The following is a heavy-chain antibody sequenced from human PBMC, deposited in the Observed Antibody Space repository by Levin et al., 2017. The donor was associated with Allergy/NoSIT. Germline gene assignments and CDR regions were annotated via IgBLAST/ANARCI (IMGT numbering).Heavy chain of an antibody. Sequence: PGGSLRLSCAVSGFTFSSFAMSWVRQVPGKGPEWVSAITDSGRTYYADSVKGRFTVSRDNSKNTLYLQMNSLRTDDTAIYYCAKEMTRVIPVFDSWGQGTLVTVSS. CDR3: AKEMTRVIPVFDS. D-gene: IGHD4-17*01. CDR1: GFTFSSFA. CDR2: ITDSGRT. V-gene: IGHV3-23*01. J-gene: IGHJ4*02.